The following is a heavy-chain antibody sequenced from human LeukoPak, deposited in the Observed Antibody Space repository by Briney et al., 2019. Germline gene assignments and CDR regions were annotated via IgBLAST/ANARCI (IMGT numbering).Heavy chain of an antibody. D-gene: IGHD2-2*01. Sequence: SETLSLTCAVSGYSISSGYYWGWIRQPPGKGLEWIGSIYHSGSTYYNPSLKSRVTISVDTSKNQFSLKLSSVTAADTAVYYCARHLPGLGYCSSTSCYEGAYFDYWGKGTLVTVSS. V-gene: IGHV4-38-2*01. CDR3: ARHLPGLGYCSSTSCYEGAYFDY. CDR2: IYHSGST. CDR1: GYSISSGYY. J-gene: IGHJ4*02.